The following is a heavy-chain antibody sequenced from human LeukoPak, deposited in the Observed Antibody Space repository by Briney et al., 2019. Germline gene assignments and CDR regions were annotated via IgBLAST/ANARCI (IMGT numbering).Heavy chain of an antibody. Sequence: GGSLRLSCAASGFTFSTYVIHWVRQAPGKGLDWVAVMSFDGKNTYYADSVKGRFTVSRDNSKNTLYLQMNSLRPKDTAVYYCAREGFYGSGSSPTFYFDYWGQGTLVTVSS. D-gene: IGHD3-10*01. V-gene: IGHV3-30*04. CDR3: AREGFYGSGSSPTFYFDY. J-gene: IGHJ4*02. CDR2: MSFDGKNT. CDR1: GFTFSTYV.